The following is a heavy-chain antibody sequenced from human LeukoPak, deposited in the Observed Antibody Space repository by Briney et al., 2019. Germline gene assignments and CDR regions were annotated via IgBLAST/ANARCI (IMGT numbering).Heavy chain of an antibody. CDR2: ISYDGSNK. CDR3: ATYSGSYARLFYYYYGMDV. D-gene: IGHD1-26*01. CDR1: GFTFSSYA. Sequence: GESLRLSCAASGFTFSSYAMHWVRQAPGKGLEWVAVISYDGSNKYYADSVKGRFTISRDNSKNTLYLQMNSLRAEDTAVYYCATYSGSYARLFYYYYGMDVWGQGTTVTVSS. V-gene: IGHV3-30-3*01. J-gene: IGHJ6*02.